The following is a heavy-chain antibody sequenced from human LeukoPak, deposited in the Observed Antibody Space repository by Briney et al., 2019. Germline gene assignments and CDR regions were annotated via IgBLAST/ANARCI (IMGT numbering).Heavy chain of an antibody. CDR3: AKIVNYGSGNDY. CDR2: ISSSGSTI. V-gene: IGHV3-48*04. Sequence: GGSLRLSCAASGFTFSGYSMNWVRQAPGKGLEWISYISSSGSTIDYADSVKGRFTISRDNAKNSLYLQMNSLRAEDTAVYYCAKIVNYGSGNDYWGQGTLVTVSS. CDR1: GFTFSGYS. J-gene: IGHJ4*02. D-gene: IGHD3-10*01.